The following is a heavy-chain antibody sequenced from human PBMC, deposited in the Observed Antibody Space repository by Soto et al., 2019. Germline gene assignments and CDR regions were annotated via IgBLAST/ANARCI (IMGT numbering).Heavy chain of an antibody. Sequence: ASVKVSCKASGYTFTSYDINWVRQATGQGLEWMGWMNPNSGNTGYSQKFQGRVTMTRDTSTSTAYMELSSLRSEDTAVYYCARSRGVNGRYFDWLLFYWGQGTLVTVSS. V-gene: IGHV1-8*02. CDR3: ARSRGVNGRYFDWLLFY. CDR1: GYTFTSYD. CDR2: MNPNSGNT. J-gene: IGHJ4*02. D-gene: IGHD3-9*01.